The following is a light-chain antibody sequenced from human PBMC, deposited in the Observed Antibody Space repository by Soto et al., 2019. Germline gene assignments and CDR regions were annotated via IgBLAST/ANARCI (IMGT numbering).Light chain of an antibody. Sequence: QSALTQPASVSGSPGQSITISCTGTSSDVGGYNYVSWYQQHPGKAPKLMIYDVSNRPSGVSNRFSGSKSGNTASRTISGLQAEDEADYYCVSYTISSTRVFGSGTKLTV. J-gene: IGLJ1*01. CDR1: SSDVGGYNY. CDR3: VSYTISSTRV. CDR2: DVS. V-gene: IGLV2-14*01.